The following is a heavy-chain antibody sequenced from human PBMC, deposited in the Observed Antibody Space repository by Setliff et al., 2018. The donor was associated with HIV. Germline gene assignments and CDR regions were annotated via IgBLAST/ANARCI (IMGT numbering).Heavy chain of an antibody. CDR3: ARVGLAYSGDMDV. J-gene: IGHJ6*03. D-gene: IGHD2-21*01. V-gene: IGHV4-61*09. CDR2: VYTSGST. Sequence: KPSGALSLTCTVSGDSISSGSYYWSWIRQPAGKGLEWIGHVYTSGSTDYNPSLNSRLTISIDTSRNQFSLRLNSVTAADTAVYFCARVGLAYSGDMDVWGKGTTVTVSS. CDR1: GDSISSGSYY.